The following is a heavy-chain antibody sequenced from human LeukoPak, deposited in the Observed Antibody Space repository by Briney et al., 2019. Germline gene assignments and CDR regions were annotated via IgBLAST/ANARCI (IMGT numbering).Heavy chain of an antibody. CDR3: ARYNSGGSDY. J-gene: IGHJ4*01. CDR1: AFTFSSYG. Sequence: GGSLRLSCAASAFTFSSYGMRWVRQAPGKGLEWVAVIWYDASKQYYADSVKGRFIVSRDNSKSTLYLQMNSLRAEDTAVYYCARYNSGGSDYWGQGTLVTVSS. D-gene: IGHD6-19*01. CDR2: IWYDASKQ. V-gene: IGHV3-33*01.